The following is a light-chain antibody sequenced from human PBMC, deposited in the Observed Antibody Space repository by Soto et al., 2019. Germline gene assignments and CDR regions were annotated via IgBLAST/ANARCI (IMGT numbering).Light chain of an antibody. CDR2: EVN. V-gene: IGLV2-14*01. CDR3: SSYTSSNTLEV. CDR1: SSDVGGYDY. Sequence: QSVLTQPPSASGSPGQSVTISCTGTSSDVGGYDYVSWYQQRPGKAPKLLIYEVNYRPSGVSSRFSGSKSGNTASLTISGLQAEDEADYYCSSYTSSNTLEVFGVGTKVTVL. J-gene: IGLJ1*01.